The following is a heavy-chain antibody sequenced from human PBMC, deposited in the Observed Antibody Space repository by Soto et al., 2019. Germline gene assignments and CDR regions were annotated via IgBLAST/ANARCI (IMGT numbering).Heavy chain of an antibody. CDR1: GFTFSSYA. J-gene: IGHJ4*02. Sequence: EVQLLESGGGLVQPGGSLRLSCAASGFTFSSYAMRWVRQAPVKGLEWVSAISGSGDSTYYADSVKGRFTISRDNSKNPLYLQMNSLTAEDTAVYYCARRGSGSYYDSWGQGTLVAVSS. CDR3: ARRGSGSYYDS. D-gene: IGHD1-26*01. V-gene: IGHV3-23*01. CDR2: ISGSGDST.